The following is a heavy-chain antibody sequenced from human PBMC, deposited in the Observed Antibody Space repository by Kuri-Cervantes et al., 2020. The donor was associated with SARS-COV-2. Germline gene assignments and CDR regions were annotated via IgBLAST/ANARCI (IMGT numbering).Heavy chain of an antibody. D-gene: IGHD3-10*01. J-gene: IGHJ6*02. CDR3: AKVWSGSYSHYYYYAMDV. CDR1: GFTFSNYG. CDR2: IPYDGSDR. Sequence: GESLKISCAASGFTFSNYGMHWVRQAPGKGLEWVAVIPYDGSDRYYADSVKGRFTISRDNSKNTLYLQMNSLRAEDTAVYYCAKVWSGSYSHYYYYAMDVWGQGTTVTVSS. V-gene: IGHV3-30*18.